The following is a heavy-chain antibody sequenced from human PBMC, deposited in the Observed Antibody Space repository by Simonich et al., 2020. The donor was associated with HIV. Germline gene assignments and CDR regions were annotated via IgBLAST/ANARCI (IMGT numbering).Heavy chain of an antibody. CDR2: ISSSSSYI. J-gene: IGHJ4*02. CDR3: ARDGRKGSSTSCSDY. Sequence: EVQLVESGGGLVKPGGSLRLSCAASGFTFSSYSMNWVRQAPGKGLEWGSSISSSSSYIYYADSVKGRFTISRDNAKNSLYLQMNLLRAEDTAVYYCARDGRKGSSTSCSDYWGQGTLVTVSS. CDR1: GFTFSSYS. V-gene: IGHV3-21*01. D-gene: IGHD2-2*01.